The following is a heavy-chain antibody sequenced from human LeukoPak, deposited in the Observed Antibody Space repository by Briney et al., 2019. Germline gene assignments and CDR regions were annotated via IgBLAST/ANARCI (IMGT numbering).Heavy chain of an antibody. D-gene: IGHD4-17*01. Sequence: NPSETLSLTCTVSGGSISNYYWSWIPQPPGKGLKGIGYIFYSASTYSNPSFKNRVTISVDTSKNQFSLRLTSLSTADTAVYYCARYKHTKVTMTGGFDPWGQGTLVIVSS. J-gene: IGHJ5*02. CDR1: GGSISNYY. CDR2: IFYSAST. CDR3: ARYKHTKVTMTGGFDP. V-gene: IGHV4-59*01.